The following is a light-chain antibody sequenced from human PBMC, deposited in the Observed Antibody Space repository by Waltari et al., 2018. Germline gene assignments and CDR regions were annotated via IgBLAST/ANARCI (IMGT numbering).Light chain of an antibody. Sequence: DIQMTQSPSTLSASVGDRFTITCRASQSISNWLAWYQQKPGKAPKLLIYKASTLESGVPSRFSGSGSGTEFTLTISSLQPDEFATYYCQQYNSYSLLTFGGGTKVEIK. CDR3: QQYNSYSLLT. V-gene: IGKV1-5*03. CDR1: QSISNW. CDR2: KAS. J-gene: IGKJ4*01.